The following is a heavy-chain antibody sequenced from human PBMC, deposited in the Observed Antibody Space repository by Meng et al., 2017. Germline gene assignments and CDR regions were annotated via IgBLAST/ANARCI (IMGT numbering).Heavy chain of an antibody. CDR1: AFTVSDHC. V-gene: IGHV3-72*01. Sequence: EWPLVEREGGFADALGAPGTSSAASAFTVSDHCMDCVRQAPGKRLEGVGRTGNKTNSYTTEYDASVKGRITISRDDSKNPLSLKLNSMKSEDTAVYYCARADTKGDWFDPWGQGTLVTVSS. J-gene: IGHJ5*02. CDR2: TGNKTNSYTT. D-gene: IGHD2-8*01. CDR3: ARADTKGDWFDP.